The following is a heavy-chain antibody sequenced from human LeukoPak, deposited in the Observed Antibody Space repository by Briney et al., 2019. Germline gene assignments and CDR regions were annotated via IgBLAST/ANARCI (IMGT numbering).Heavy chain of an antibody. CDR2: IYHSGST. J-gene: IGHJ5*02. V-gene: IGHV4-38-2*02. D-gene: IGHD3-9*01. CDR3: AHLAGYYYWFDP. Sequence: YPSETLSLTCSVSHNSISNGYYWGWIRQPPGKGLEWIGNIYHSGSTYYNPSLKSRVTISVDTSKNQFSLKLSSVTAADTAMYYCAHLAGYYYWFDPWGQGTLVTVSS. CDR1: HNSISNGYY.